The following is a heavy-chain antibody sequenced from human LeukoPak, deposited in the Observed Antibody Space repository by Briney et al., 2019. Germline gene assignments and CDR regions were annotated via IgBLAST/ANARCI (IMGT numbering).Heavy chain of an antibody. J-gene: IGHJ6*02. V-gene: IGHV1-69*13. CDR3: ARVKLGAAYYYYYGMDV. Sequence: SVKVSCKASGGTFSSYAISWVRQAPGQGLEWMGGIIPIFGTANYAQKFQGRVTITADESTSTAYMELSSLRSEDTAVYYCARVKLGAAYYYYYGMDVWGQGTTVTVSS. CDR2: IIPIFGTA. CDR1: GGTFSSYA. D-gene: IGHD3-16*01.